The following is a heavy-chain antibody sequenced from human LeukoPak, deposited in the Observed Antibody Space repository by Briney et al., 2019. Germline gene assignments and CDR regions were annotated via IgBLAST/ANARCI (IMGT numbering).Heavy chain of an antibody. D-gene: IGHD1-26*01. V-gene: IGHV3-21*01. CDR1: GFTFSSYS. Sequence: PGGSLRLSCAASGFTFSSYSMNWVRQAPGKGLEWVSSISSSSSYIYYADSVKGRFTISRDNAKNSLYLQMNSLRAEDTAVYYCARDLSGSYRWDYWGQGTLVTVSS. J-gene: IGHJ4*02. CDR3: ARDLSGSYRWDY. CDR2: ISSSSSYI.